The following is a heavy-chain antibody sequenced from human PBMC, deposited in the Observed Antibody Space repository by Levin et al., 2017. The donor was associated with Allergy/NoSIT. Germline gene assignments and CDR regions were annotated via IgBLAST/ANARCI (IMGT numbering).Heavy chain of an antibody. CDR1: GFSVSTNY. CDR2: IYSGGST. D-gene: IGHD3-22*01. CDR3: ARGRPDNYYDRLFDY. V-gene: IGHV3-53*01. J-gene: IGHJ4*02. Sequence: GGSLRLSCAASGFSVSTNYMSWVRQAPGKGLEWVSVIYSGGSTYYADSVKGRFTISRDNSKNTLYLQMNSLRAEDTAVYYCARGRPDNYYDRLFDYWGQGTLVTVSS.